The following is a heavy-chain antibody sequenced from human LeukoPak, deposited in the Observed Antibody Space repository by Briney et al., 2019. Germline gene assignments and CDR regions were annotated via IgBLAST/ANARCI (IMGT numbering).Heavy chain of an antibody. CDR3: ARAGNWNDLDY. J-gene: IGHJ4*02. Sequence: SETLSLTCTVSGTSIGSHYWSWLRQTPGKGLEWIGYIGYVHNSGSTNYSPSLKSRATISLDTSKNQFSLKLNSVTAADTAVYYCARAGNWNDLDYWGQGTLVTVSS. V-gene: IGHV4-59*11. D-gene: IGHD1-1*01. CDR2: IGYVHNSGST. CDR1: GTSIGSHY.